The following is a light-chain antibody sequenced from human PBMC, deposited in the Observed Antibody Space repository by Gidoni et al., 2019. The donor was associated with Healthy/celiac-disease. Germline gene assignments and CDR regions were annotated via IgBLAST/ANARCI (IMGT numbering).Light chain of an antibody. Sequence: DIQLTQPLASLSASVGDRVTLTCRASQSISSYLNWYQQKPGKAPMLLIYAASSVQSGVPSRVSGSGSGTDFTLTISSLQPEDFATYYCQQSYSTPPYTVGQGTKLEIK. CDR3: QQSYSTPPYT. CDR1: QSISSY. CDR2: AAS. J-gene: IGKJ2*01. V-gene: IGKV1-39*01.